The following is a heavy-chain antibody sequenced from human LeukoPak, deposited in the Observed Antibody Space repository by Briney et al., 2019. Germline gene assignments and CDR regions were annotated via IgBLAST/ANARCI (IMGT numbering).Heavy chain of an antibody. V-gene: IGHV5-51*01. J-gene: IGHJ3*02. Sequence: ESLKISCKGSGYSFTSYWIGWVRQIPGKGLEWMGIIYPGNSDTRYSPPFQGQVTISADKSIITAYLQWSSLKASDTAMYYCARLPYYYDSSGYPHDAFDIWGQGTMVTVSS. CDR2: IYPGNSDT. CDR1: GYSFTSYW. CDR3: ARLPYYYDSSGYPHDAFDI. D-gene: IGHD3-22*01.